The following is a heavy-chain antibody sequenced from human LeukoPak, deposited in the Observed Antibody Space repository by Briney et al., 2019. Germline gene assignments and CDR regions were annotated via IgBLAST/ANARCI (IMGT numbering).Heavy chain of an antibody. Sequence: PGGSLRISCAASGFTFSIYAMSWVRQAPGKGLEWVSSISGSTGSTYYADSVKGRFTISRDNSKNTLYLQMNSLRAEDTAVYYCAKDIVATINYCEYWGQGTLVTVSS. J-gene: IGHJ4*02. V-gene: IGHV3-23*01. CDR2: ISGSTGST. CDR3: AKDIVATINYCEY. D-gene: IGHD5-12*01. CDR1: GFTFSIYA.